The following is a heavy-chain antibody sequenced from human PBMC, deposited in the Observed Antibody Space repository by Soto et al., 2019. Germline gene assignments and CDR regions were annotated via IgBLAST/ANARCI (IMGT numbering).Heavy chain of an antibody. CDR2: INSDGSST. CDR1: GFTFSSYW. D-gene: IGHD6-6*01. V-gene: IGHV3-74*01. CDR3: ARYRAARPGMDV. J-gene: IGHJ6*02. Sequence: GGSLRLSCAASGFTFSSYWMHWVRQAPGKGLVWVSRINSDGSSTSYADSVKGRFTISRDNAKNTLYLQMNSLRAEDTAVYYCARYRAARPGMDVWGQGTTVTVSS.